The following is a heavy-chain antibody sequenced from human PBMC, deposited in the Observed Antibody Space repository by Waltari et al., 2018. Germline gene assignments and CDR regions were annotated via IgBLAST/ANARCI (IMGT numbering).Heavy chain of an antibody. V-gene: IGHV5-51*01. CDR2: IYPGDSDT. Sequence: EVQLVQSGAEVKKPGESLKISCKGSGYSFTSYWIGWVRQMPGKGLEWMGIIYPGDSDTRYSPSFQGQVTISADKSISTAYLQWSSLKASDTAMYYCARHKLSDGYSSYWYFDLWGRGTLVTVSS. D-gene: IGHD5-18*01. CDR3: ARHKLSDGYSSYWYFDL. CDR1: GYSFTSYW. J-gene: IGHJ2*01.